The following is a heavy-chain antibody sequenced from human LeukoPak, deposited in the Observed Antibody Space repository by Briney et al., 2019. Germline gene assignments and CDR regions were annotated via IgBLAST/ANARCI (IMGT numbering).Heavy chain of an antibody. CDR3: ARDPIYYYDSSGYYYYYYGMDV. D-gene: IGHD3-22*01. CDR1: GCTFTSYG. V-gene: IGHV1-18*01. J-gene: IGHJ6*02. Sequence: ASVKVSCKASGCTFTSYGISWVRQAPGQGLEWMGWISAYNGNTNYAQKLQGRVTMTTDTSTSTAYMELRSLRSDDTAVYYCARDPIYYYDSSGYYYYYYGMDVWGQGTTVTVSS. CDR2: ISAYNGNT.